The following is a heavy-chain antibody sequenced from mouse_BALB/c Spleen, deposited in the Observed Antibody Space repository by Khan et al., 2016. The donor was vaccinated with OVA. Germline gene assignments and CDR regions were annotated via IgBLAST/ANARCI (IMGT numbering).Heavy chain of an antibody. Sequence: EVELVESGGGLVQPGGSRKLSCAASGFTFSSFGMHWVRQAPEKGLEWVAYISSGSSAIYYADTVKGRFTISRDNPKHNLFLQMHSLRSEDTARYYCARCGSGTIGDYGMDYWGQGTSVTVSS. CDR3: ARCGSGTIGDYGMDY. D-gene: IGHD2-14*01. CDR2: ISSGSSAI. J-gene: IGHJ4*01. CDR1: GFTFSSFG. V-gene: IGHV5-17*02.